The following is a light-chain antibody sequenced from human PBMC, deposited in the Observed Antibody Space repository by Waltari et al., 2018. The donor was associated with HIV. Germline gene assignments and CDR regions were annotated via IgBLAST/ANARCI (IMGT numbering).Light chain of an antibody. J-gene: IGLJ1*01. V-gene: IGLV2-23*02. CDR3: CSYAGSSTHYV. CDR2: EVS. CDR1: SSDVGSDNL. Sequence: QSALTQPASVSGSPGQSITISCTGTSSDVGSDNLVSWYQQHPGKAPKLMIYEVSKRPSGVSNRFSGSKSGNTASLTISGLQAEDEADYYCCSYAGSSTHYVFGTGTKVTVL.